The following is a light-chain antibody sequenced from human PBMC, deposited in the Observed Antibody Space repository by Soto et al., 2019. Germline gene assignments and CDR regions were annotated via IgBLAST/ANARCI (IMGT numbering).Light chain of an antibody. CDR1: QSVRNY. CDR2: DAS. J-gene: IGKJ4*01. Sequence: DIVVTQSPATLSLSPGERATLSCRASQSVRNYLAWYQQKPGQAPRLLIYDASKRATGIPARFSGSGSGTYFTLTISSLEPEDFAVYYCQQRSDWPLTFGGGTKVEIK. CDR3: QQRSDWPLT. V-gene: IGKV3-11*01.